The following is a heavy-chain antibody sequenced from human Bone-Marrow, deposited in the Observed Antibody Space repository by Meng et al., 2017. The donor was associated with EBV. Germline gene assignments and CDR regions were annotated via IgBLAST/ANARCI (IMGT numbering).Heavy chain of an antibody. D-gene: IGHD2-21*02. CDR3: ARGAAYCGGDCYFDY. CDR1: GFTLSSYG. Sequence: VRSVESGGVGVQPGRSLRLSCAASGFTLSSYGMHWGRQAPGKGLELVAVISYDGSNKYYADSVKGRFTISRDNSKNTLYLQMNSLRAEDTAVYYCARGAAYCGGDCYFDYWGQGTLVTVSS. CDR2: ISYDGSNK. J-gene: IGHJ4*02. V-gene: IGHV3-30*03.